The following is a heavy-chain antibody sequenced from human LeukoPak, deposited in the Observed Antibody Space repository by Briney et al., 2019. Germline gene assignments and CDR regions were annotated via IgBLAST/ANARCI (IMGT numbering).Heavy chain of an antibody. V-gene: IGHV3-33*01. Sequence: GGSLRLSCAASGFTFSSYGMHWVRQAPGKGLEWVAVIWYDGSNKYYADSVKGRFTISRDNSKNTLYLQMNSLRAEGTVVYYCARGEMTTVTNFDYWGQGTLVTVSS. CDR3: ARGEMTTVTNFDY. CDR2: IWYDGSNK. D-gene: IGHD4-17*01. J-gene: IGHJ4*02. CDR1: GFTFSSYG.